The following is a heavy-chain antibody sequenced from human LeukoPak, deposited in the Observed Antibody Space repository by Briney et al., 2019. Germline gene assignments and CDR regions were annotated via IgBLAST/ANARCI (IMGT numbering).Heavy chain of an antibody. V-gene: IGHV4-30-2*01. J-gene: IGHJ4*02. Sequence: SETLSLTCAVSGGSISSGGYYWSWIRQPPGKGLERIGYIYHSGSTYYNPSLKSRVTISVDRSKNQFSLKLSSVTAADTAVYYCARSRDFWSGPYDYWGQGTLVTVSS. CDR1: GGSISSGGYY. D-gene: IGHD3-3*01. CDR2: IYHSGST. CDR3: ARSRDFWSGPYDY.